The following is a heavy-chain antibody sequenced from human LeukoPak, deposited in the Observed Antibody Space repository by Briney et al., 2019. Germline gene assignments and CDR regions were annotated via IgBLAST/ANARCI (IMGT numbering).Heavy chain of an antibody. CDR1: GYTFTSYH. D-gene: IGHD1-26*01. CDR2: INPSGGSP. V-gene: IGHV1-46*01. J-gene: IGHJ6*03. CDR3: ARAQGSYYPYYTDV. Sequence: GASVKVSCKASGYTFTSYHLHWVRQAPGQGLEWMGIINPSGGSPNYAQKFQGRVTMTRDRSTSTVNMELSSLSSEDTAVYYCARAQGSYYPYYTDVWGKGTTVTVSS.